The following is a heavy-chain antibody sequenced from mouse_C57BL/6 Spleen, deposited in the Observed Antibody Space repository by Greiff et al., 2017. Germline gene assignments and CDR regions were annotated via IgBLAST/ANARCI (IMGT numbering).Heavy chain of an antibody. V-gene: IGHV5-4*01. CDR3: ARDRGGSSYDRYFDV. D-gene: IGHD1-1*01. J-gene: IGHJ1*03. CDR1: GFTFSSYA. Sequence: EVQRVESGGGLVKPGGSLKLSCAASGFTFSSYAMSWVRQTPEKRLEWVATISDGGSYTYYPANVKGRFTISRDNAKNNLYLQMSHLKSEDTAMYYCARDRGGSSYDRYFDVWGTGTTVTVSS. CDR2: ISDGGSYT.